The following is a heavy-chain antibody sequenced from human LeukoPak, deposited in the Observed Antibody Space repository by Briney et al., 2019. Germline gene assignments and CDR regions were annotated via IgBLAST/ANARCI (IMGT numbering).Heavy chain of an antibody. J-gene: IGHJ4*02. V-gene: IGHV5-51*01. CDR2: IYPGYSDT. Sequence: GGSLKISCKGSGYSFTSYWIGWVRQAPGKGLEWMGIIYPGYSDTRQSPSFQGQVTIPADKSIRTAYLQWSSLKASDTAMYDCARPLWTTGEDYWGQGTLVTVSS. CDR3: ARPLWTTGEDY. D-gene: IGHD3/OR15-3a*01. CDR1: GYSFTSYW.